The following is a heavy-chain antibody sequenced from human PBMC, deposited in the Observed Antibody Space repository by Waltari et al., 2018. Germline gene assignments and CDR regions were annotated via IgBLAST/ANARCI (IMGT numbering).Heavy chain of an antibody. CDR3: ARNPRGSGSYLFSHYYYGMDV. D-gene: IGHD3-10*01. CDR1: GYSISSVYY. V-gene: IGHV4-38-2*01. CDR2: IYHSGST. J-gene: IGHJ6*02. Sequence: QVQLQESGPGLVKPSETLSLTCAVSGYSISSVYYWGWIRQPPGKGLEWIGRIYHSGSTDYNPSLKSRVTISGDTAKNTVALKLSSVTAADTAVYYCARNPRGSGSYLFSHYYYGMDVWGQGTTVTVAS.